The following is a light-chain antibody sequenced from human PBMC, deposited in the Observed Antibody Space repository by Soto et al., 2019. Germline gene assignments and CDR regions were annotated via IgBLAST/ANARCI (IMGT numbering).Light chain of an antibody. J-gene: IGLJ2*01. CDR1: SSDVGAYNF. Sequence: QSALTQPASVSGSPGQSITISCTGTSSDVGAYNFVSWYQQFPGKAPKLIIYEVSNRPSGVSDRFSGSKSGNTASLIISGLRAEDEADYYCSSQTASATVLFGGGTKLTVL. CDR2: EVS. CDR3: SSQTASATVL. V-gene: IGLV2-14*01.